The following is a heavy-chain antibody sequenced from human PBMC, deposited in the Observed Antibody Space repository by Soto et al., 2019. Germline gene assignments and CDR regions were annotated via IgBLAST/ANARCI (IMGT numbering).Heavy chain of an antibody. CDR3: ARGEMTTVTTRYYYGMDV. Sequence: PSQTLSLTCAISGDSVSSNSAAWNWIRQSPSRGLEWLGRTYYRSKWYNDYAVSVKSRITINPDTSKNQFSLQLNSVTPEDTAVYYCARGEMTTVTTRYYYGMDVWGQGTTVTVSS. V-gene: IGHV6-1*01. CDR1: GDSVSSNSAA. J-gene: IGHJ6*02. D-gene: IGHD4-4*01. CDR2: TYYRSKWYN.